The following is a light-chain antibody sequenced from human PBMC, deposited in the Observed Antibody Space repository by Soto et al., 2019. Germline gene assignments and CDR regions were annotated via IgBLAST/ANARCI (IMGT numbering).Light chain of an antibody. CDR3: SPYTSSSTHVV. CDR1: SSAVGGYNY. CDR2: DVS. J-gene: IGLJ2*01. Sequence: QSALTQPASVSGSPVQSITISCTGTSSAVGGYNYVSWYQQHPGKAPKLMIYDVSNRPSGVSNLFSGSKSGNTASLTISGLQAEDEAEDSCSPYTSSSTHVVFGGGTKLTVL. V-gene: IGLV2-14*01.